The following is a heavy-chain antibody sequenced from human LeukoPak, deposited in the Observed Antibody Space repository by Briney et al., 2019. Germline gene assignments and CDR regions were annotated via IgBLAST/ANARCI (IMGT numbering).Heavy chain of an antibody. V-gene: IGHV4-39*07. CDR1: GDSLSRSNYY. Sequence: KPSETLSLTCTVSGDSLSRSNYYWRWIRQPPGKGLEWIGNIHSRGSTYYNPSLKSRVTTSVDTSKNQFSLKLSSVTAADTAVYYCARGSVNYCSSTSCSGAFDIWGQGTMVTVSS. CDR2: IHSRGST. CDR3: ARGSVNYCSSTSCSGAFDI. D-gene: IGHD2-2*01. J-gene: IGHJ3*02.